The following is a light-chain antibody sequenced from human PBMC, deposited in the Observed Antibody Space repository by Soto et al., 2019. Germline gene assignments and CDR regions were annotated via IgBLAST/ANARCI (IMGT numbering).Light chain of an antibody. Sequence: EIVMTQSPATLSVSPGERATLSCRASQSVSSNLAWYQQKPGQAPRLLIYGAFIRAAGIPARFSGSGSGTEFTLTISSLQSEDFAVYYCQQCNTWPLWTFGQGTNVEIK. CDR3: QQCNTWPLWT. CDR2: GAF. V-gene: IGKV3-15*01. J-gene: IGKJ1*01. CDR1: QSVSSN.